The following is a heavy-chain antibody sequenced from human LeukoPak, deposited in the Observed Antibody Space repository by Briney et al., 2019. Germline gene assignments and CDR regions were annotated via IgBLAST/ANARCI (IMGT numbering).Heavy chain of an antibody. J-gene: IGHJ4*02. CDR3: ARGSMVRGVRMANFDY. CDR1: GYTFTSYG. D-gene: IGHD3-10*01. CDR2: ISAYNGNT. V-gene: IGHV1-18*01. Sequence: ASVKVSCKASGYTFTSYGISWVRQAPGQGLEWMGWISAYNGNTNYAQKLQGRVTMTTDTSTSTAYMELRSLRSDDTAVYYCARGSMVRGVRMANFDYWGQGTLVTVSS.